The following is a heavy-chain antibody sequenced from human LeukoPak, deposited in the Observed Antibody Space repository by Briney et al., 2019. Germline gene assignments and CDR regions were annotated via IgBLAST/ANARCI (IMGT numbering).Heavy chain of an antibody. CDR2: ISAYSGNT. J-gene: IGHJ4*02. D-gene: IGHD3-10*01. V-gene: IGHV1-18*01. Sequence: GASVKVSCKASGYTFTSYGISWVRQAPGQGLEWMGWISAYSGNTNYAQKLQGRVTMTTDTSTSTAYMELRSLRSDDTTVYYCARQSRLHGSGVWGQGTLVTVSS. CDR3: ARQSRLHGSGV. CDR1: GYTFTSYG.